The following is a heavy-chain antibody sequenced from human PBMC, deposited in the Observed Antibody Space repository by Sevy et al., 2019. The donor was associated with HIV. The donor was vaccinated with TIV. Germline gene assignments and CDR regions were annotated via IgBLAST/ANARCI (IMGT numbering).Heavy chain of an antibody. J-gene: IGHJ4*02. D-gene: IGHD6-19*01. Sequence: ASVKVSCKASGGTFSSYGISWVRQAPGQGLEWMGGIIPILGTVNYAQKFQGRVTITADESTKTAYMELSSLRSEDTAVYYCTRGGGNGWYYFDYWGQETMVTVSS. V-gene: IGHV1-69*13. CDR2: IIPILGTV. CDR1: GGTFSSYG. CDR3: TRGGGNGWYYFDY.